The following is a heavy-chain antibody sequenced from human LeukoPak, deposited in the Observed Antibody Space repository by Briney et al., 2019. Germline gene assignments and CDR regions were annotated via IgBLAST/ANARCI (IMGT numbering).Heavy chain of an antibody. CDR1: GYTFTTYA. V-gene: IGHV1-18*01. J-gene: IGHJ6*03. CDR2: ISAYNGNT. Sequence: ASVKVSCKASGYTFTTYAMNWVRQAPGQGLEWMGWISAYNGNTNYAQKLQGRVTMTTDTSTSTAYMELRSLRSDDTAVYYCAREQMTGTTSGYYYYYMDVWGKGTTVTISS. CDR3: AREQMTGTTSGYYYYYMDV. D-gene: IGHD1-1*01.